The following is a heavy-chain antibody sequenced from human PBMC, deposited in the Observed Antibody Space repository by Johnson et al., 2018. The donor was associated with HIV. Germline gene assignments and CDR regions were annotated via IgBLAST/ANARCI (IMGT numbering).Heavy chain of an antibody. CDR2: IKSKTDGGTT. D-gene: IGHD1-14*01. V-gene: IGHV3-15*01. Sequence: VQLVESGGGLVKPGGSLRLSCAASGFTFSNAWMSWVRQAPGKGLEWVGRIKSKTDGGTTDYAAPVKGRFTISRDDSKNTLYLQMNSLRAEDTAVYYCAIIWNHTFDIWGQGTMVTVSS. J-gene: IGHJ3*02. CDR1: GFTFSNAW. CDR3: AIIWNHTFDI.